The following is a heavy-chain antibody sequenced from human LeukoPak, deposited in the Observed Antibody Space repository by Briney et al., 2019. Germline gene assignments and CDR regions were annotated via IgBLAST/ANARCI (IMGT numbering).Heavy chain of an antibody. D-gene: IGHD3-3*01. CDR3: APDLRFLEWLVLDY. J-gene: IGHJ4*02. V-gene: IGHV4-4*02. CDR2: IYHSGST. CDR1: GDSITSINW. Sequence: SGTLSLTCTVSGDSITSINWWSWVRQPPGKGLEWIGEIYHSGSTNYNSSLKSRVTISVDKSKNQFSLKLTSVTAADTAVYYCAPDLRFLEWLVLDYWGQGTLVTVSS.